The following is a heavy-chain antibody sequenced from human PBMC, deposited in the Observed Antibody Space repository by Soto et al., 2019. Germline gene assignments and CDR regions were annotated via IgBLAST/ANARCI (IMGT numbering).Heavy chain of an antibody. CDR1: GGSISSGDYY. J-gene: IGHJ4*02. CDR2: IYHSGRT. V-gene: IGHV4-30-4*02. D-gene: IGHD5-12*01. CDR3: AREGGYGNFRYC. Sequence: KPSETLSLTCSVSGGSISSGDYYWTWIRQPPGKGLEWIGYIYHSGRTSYNPSLKSRVTMSVDTSKNQFSLRLSSVTAADTALYYCAREGGYGNFRYCWGQGTLVTVSS.